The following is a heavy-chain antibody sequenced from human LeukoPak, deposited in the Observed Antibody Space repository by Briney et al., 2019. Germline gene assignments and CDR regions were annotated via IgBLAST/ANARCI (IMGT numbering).Heavy chain of an antibody. CDR2: LYRGGNT. CDR1: GFPVSHNL. Sequence: GGPLRLPCAASGFPVSHNLMSWVRQAPGKGLEWVSVLYRGGNTYHADSVRGRFTISRDNYKIMVYLQMNSLTAEDMAVYYCARERIEGATSDFDYWGQGTLVTVSS. CDR3: ARERIEGATSDFDY. J-gene: IGHJ4*02. V-gene: IGHV3-66*01. D-gene: IGHD1-26*01.